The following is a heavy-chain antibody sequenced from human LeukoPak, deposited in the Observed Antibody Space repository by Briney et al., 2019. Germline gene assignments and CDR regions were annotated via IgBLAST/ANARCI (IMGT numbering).Heavy chain of an antibody. CDR1: GFTFSSYA. V-gene: IGHV3-23*01. Sequence: PGGSLRLSCAASGFTFSSYAMSWVRQAPGKGLEWVSAISGSGGSTYYADSVKGRFTIPRDNSKNTLYLQMNSLRAEDTAVYYCAKDPGDGDYGYYFDYWGQGTLVTVSS. J-gene: IGHJ4*02. CDR2: ISGSGGST. D-gene: IGHD4-17*01. CDR3: AKDPGDGDYGYYFDY.